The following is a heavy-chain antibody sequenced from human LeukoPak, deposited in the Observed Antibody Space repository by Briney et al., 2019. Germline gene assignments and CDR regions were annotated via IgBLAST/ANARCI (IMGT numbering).Heavy chain of an antibody. V-gene: IGHV3-48*04. D-gene: IGHD2-2*01. CDR1: GFTFSRHN. CDR3: AKDRVVVPAAFDY. CDR2: ISIGSDTI. Sequence: GGSLRLSCAASGFTFSRHNMNWVRQAPGKGLEWVSYISIGSDTIYYADSVRGRFTISRDNAKNTLYLQMNSLRAEDTAVYYCAKDRVVVPAAFDYWGQGTLVTVSS. J-gene: IGHJ4*02.